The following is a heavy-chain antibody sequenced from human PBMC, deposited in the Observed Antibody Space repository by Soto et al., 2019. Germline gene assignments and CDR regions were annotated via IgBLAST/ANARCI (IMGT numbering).Heavy chain of an antibody. V-gene: IGHV1-18*01. Sequence: QVQLVQSGAEVKKPGASVKVSCKASGYTFTSYGISWVRQAPGQGLEWLGWISTYNGNTNYAQNFQGRVTMTTDTSTSTAYMELRSLRSDDTDVYYCARCWYLGPGYYLDSWGQGTLVTGSS. CDR2: ISTYNGNT. CDR1: GYTFTSYG. D-gene: IGHD6-13*01. CDR3: ARCWYLGPGYYLDS. J-gene: IGHJ4*02.